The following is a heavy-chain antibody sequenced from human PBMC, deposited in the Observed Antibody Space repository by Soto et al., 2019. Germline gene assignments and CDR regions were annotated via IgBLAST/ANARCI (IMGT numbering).Heavy chain of an antibody. V-gene: IGHV3-23*01. Sequence: EVQLLESGGGLVQPGGSLRLSCAASGFTFSSYAMSWVRQAPGKGLEWVSPISGSGGSTYYADSVKGRFTISRDNSKNTLYLQMNSLRAEDTAVYYCAKDEDDSSGYYYEGHWYFDLWGRGTVVTVSS. D-gene: IGHD3-22*01. CDR1: GFTFSSYA. J-gene: IGHJ2*01. CDR2: ISGSGGST. CDR3: AKDEDDSSGYYYEGHWYFDL.